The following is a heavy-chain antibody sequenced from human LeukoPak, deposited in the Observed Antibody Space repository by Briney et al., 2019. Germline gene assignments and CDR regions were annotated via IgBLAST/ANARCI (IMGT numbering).Heavy chain of an antibody. CDR3: ARVRYSSGWYAVDY. Sequence: PSETLSLTCAVYGGSFSGYYWSWIRQPPGKGLEWIGEINHSGSTNYNPSLKSRVTISVDTSKNQFSLKLSSVTAADTAVYYCARVRYSSGWYAVDYWGQGTLVTVSS. CDR2: INHSGST. D-gene: IGHD6-19*01. J-gene: IGHJ4*02. V-gene: IGHV4-34*01. CDR1: GGSFSGYY.